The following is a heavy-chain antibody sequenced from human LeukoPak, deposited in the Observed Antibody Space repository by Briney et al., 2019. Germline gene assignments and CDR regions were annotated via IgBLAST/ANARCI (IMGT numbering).Heavy chain of an antibody. CDR1: GGSFSGYY. CDR3: ASGRSYYFGY. J-gene: IGHJ4*02. Sequence: PSETLSLTCAVYGGSFSGYYWSWIHQPPGKGLEWIGEINHSGSTNYNPSLKSRVTISVDTSKNQFSLKLSSVTAADTAVYYCASGRSYYFGYWGQGTLVTVSS. V-gene: IGHV4-34*01. CDR2: INHSGST.